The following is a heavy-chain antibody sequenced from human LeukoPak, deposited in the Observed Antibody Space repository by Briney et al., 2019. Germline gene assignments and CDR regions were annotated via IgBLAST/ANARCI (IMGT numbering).Heavy chain of an antibody. J-gene: IGHJ2*01. CDR1: GFIFSSYS. D-gene: IGHD2-21*02. Sequence: GGSLRLSCAASGFIFSSYSMNWVRQAPGKGLEWVSAISGSGGSTYYADSVKGRFTISRDNSKNTLYLQMNSLRAEDTAVYYCAKGPLVVVTAIFWYFDLWGRGTLVTVSS. CDR3: AKGPLVVVTAIFWYFDL. CDR2: ISGSGGST. V-gene: IGHV3-23*01.